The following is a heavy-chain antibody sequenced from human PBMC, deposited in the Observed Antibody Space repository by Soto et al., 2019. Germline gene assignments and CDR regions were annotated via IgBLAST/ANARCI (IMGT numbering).Heavy chain of an antibody. CDR2: ISAYSGNT. CDR3: ARDLGFCSSTSCYEWFDP. J-gene: IGHJ5*02. CDR1: GYTFTSYG. V-gene: IGHV1-18*01. Sequence: QIQLVQSGAEVQKPGASVKVSCNASGYTFTSYGISWVRQAPGQGLEWMGWISAYSGNTNYAQKVQGRVTMTTDTSTSTAYMELRSLRSDDTAVYYCARDLGFCSSTSCYEWFDPWGQGTLVTVSS. D-gene: IGHD2-2*03.